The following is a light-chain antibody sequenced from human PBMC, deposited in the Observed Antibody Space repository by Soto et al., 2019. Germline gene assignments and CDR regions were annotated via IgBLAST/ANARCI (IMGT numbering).Light chain of an antibody. CDR1: QSISSW. V-gene: IGKV1-5*03. J-gene: IGKJ1*01. Sequence: DIQMTQSPSTLSASVGDRVTITCRASQSISSWLAWYQQKPGKAPKLLIYKASSLESGVPSRFSDSGSGTEFSLTISRLQPEDFATDYCQQYNSYCTFGQGTKVEIK. CDR2: KAS. CDR3: QQYNSYCT.